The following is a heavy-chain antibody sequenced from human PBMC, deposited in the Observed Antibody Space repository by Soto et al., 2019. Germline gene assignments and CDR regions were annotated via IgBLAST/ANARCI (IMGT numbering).Heavy chain of an antibody. V-gene: IGHV3-48*03. Sequence: GGSLRLSXAASGFTFSNYEMSGVRQAPGKGLEWISYISSTASHIYYADSVKGRVTISRDNAKNSLYLQMNSLRVEDTAVYYCARENYDISGYFLDYWGQGSLVTVSS. D-gene: IGHD3-22*01. CDR3: ARENYDISGYFLDY. CDR2: ISSTASHI. CDR1: GFTFSNYE. J-gene: IGHJ4*02.